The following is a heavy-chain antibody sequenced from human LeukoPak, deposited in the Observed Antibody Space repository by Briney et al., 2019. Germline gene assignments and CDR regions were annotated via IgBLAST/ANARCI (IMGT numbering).Heavy chain of an antibody. J-gene: IGHJ5*02. V-gene: IGHV1-2*02. CDR2: INSNTGDT. CDR1: GYTFTGYY. CDR3: ARDKSGHWFDP. Sequence: ASVKVSCKASGYTFTGYYIHWVRQAPGQGLEWMGWINSNTGDTNYAQKFQGRVTMTRDTSISTAYMELSRLRSDDAAAYYCARDKSGHWFDPWGQGTLVTVSS.